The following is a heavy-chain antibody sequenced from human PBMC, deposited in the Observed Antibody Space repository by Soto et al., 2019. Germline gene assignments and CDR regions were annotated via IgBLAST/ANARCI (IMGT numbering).Heavy chain of an antibody. CDR2: IIPIFGTA. D-gene: IGHD5-12*01. Sequence: SVKVSCKASGGTFSSCAISWVRQAPGQGLEWMGGIIPIFGTANYAQKFQGRVTITADESTSTAYMELSSLRSEDTAVYYCARASFKGVATIXLPWSVPLYYYYYGMDVWGQGTTVTVSS. V-gene: IGHV1-69*13. J-gene: IGHJ6*02. CDR3: ARASFKGVATIXLPWSVPLYYYYYGMDV. CDR1: GGTFSSCA.